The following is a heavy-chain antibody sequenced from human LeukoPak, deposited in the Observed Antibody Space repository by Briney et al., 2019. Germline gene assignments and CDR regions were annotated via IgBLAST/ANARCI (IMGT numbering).Heavy chain of an antibody. J-gene: IGHJ4*02. CDR2: IYYSGST. CDR3: ARGSADRTAMVY. V-gene: IGHV4-59*01. CDR1: GGSISSYY. Sequence: PSETLSLTCTVSGGSISSYYWSWIRQPPGKGLEWIGYIYYSGSTNYNPSLKSRVTISVDTPKNQFSLKLSSVTAADTAVYYCARGSADRTAMVYWGQGTLVTVSS. D-gene: IGHD5-18*01.